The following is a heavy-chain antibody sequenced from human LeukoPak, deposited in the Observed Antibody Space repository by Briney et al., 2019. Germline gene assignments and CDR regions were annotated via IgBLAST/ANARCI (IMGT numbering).Heavy chain of an antibody. D-gene: IGHD3-3*01. J-gene: IGHJ3*02. CDR1: GDTITAQNYY. CDR3: ATLRSPPNAFDI. V-gene: IGHV4-39*01. CDR2: ISYSAKT. Sequence: SETLSLTCTVSGDTITAQNYYWGWFRQPPGKGLEWIGSISYSAKTYYNPSLKSRVTISVDTSKNQFSLKLSSVTAADTAVYFCATLRSPPNAFDIWGQGTMVTVSS.